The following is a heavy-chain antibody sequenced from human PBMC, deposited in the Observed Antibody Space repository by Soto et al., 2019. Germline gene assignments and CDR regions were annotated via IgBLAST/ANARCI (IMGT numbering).Heavy chain of an antibody. D-gene: IGHD2-2*01. CDR1: GYPFSSYG. V-gene: IGHV1-18*04. CDR2: VSPNNENT. CDR3: TGLTCEFDTNSPLYD. Sequence: QLEQSGSEVKKPGASVKVSCKASGYPFSSYGISWVRQAPGQGLEWMGWVSPNNENTNYAQKFQGRVTMTTDASTSTAYMTLRSLLSDDRVVYYCTGLTCEFDTNSPLYDWGQVTLFTHSS. J-gene: IGHJ4*02.